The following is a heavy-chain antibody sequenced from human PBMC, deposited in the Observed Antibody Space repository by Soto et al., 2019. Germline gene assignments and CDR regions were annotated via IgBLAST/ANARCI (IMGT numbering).Heavy chain of an antibody. CDR2: IIVSHDRP. CDR3: DREPEDGVPGDY. Sequence: VQLVQSGTEVKEPGASFRVSCKASGYTFTAHSLHWARQAPGQCLEWMGWIIVSHDRPRYAPQFQGRLTFETDRIGTTAYMHLTRLEPEDTAVYFCDREPEDGVPGDYWGQGTTVVVSS. D-gene: IGHD2-8*01. CDR1: GYTFTAHS. J-gene: IGHJ4*02. V-gene: IGHV1-3*01.